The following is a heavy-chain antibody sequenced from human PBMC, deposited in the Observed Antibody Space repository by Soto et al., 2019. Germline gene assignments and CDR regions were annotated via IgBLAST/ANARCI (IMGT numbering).Heavy chain of an antibody. D-gene: IGHD5-12*01. J-gene: IGHJ4*02. CDR1: GGSFSGYY. V-gene: IGHV4-34*01. CDR3: ARQIVATTLGEYDY. Sequence: SETLSLTCAVYGGSFSGYYWSWIRQPPGKGLEWIGEINHSGSTNYNPSPKSRVTISVDTSKNQFSLKLSSVTAANTAVYYCARQIVATTLGEYDYWGQGTLVTVSS. CDR2: INHSGST.